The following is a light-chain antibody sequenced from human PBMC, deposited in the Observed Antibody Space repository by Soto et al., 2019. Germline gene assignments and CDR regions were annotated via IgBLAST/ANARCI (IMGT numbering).Light chain of an antibody. V-gene: IGLV1-44*01. J-gene: IGLJ3*02. CDR3: AAWDDSLNGWV. CDR2: GNN. CDR1: NSNIGSNT. Sequence: QSVLTQPPSASGTPGQTVAISCSRTNSNIGSNTVNWYQQFPGTAPKLLIYGNNQRPSGVPDRFSGSKSDTSASLAISGLLSEDESDYYCAAWDDSLNGWVFGGGIQLTVL.